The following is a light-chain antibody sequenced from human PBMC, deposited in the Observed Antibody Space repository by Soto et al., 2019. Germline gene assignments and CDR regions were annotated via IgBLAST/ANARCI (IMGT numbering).Light chain of an antibody. CDR3: QKSYNTPLK. CDR1: QTIGTY. J-gene: IGKJ1*01. CDR2: DAS. V-gene: IGKV1-39*01. Sequence: IEVTHSPSSLAASLVDRVTITFLASQTIGTYVNWYRQKSGAAPELLIYDASTLQSGVPSRFRGGASGTAFTLTISSLQLDDFATYYCQKSYNTPLKFGQGTKVDIK.